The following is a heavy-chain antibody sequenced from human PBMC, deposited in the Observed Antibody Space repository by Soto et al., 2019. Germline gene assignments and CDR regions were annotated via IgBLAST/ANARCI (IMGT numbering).Heavy chain of an antibody. CDR3: AKRGWPYYYYGMEV. J-gene: IGHJ6*02. D-gene: IGHD6-19*01. CDR2: ISWNSGSI. CDR1: GFTFDDYA. V-gene: IGHV3-9*01. Sequence: EVQLVESGGGLVQPGRSLRLSCAASGFTFDDYAMHWVRQAPGNGLELVSGISWNSGSIGYADSVKGRFTISRDNAKNSLYLQMNSLRAEDTALYYCAKRGWPYYYYGMEVWGQGITVTVSS.